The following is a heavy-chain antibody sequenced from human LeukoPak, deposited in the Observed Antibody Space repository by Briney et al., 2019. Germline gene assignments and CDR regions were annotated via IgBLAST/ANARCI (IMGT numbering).Heavy chain of an antibody. CDR1: GFTFSDYG. CDR2: IGGRGGST. V-gene: IGHV3-23*01. J-gene: IGHJ6*03. D-gene: IGHD3-9*01. Sequence: GGSLRLSCAASGFTFSDYGMSWVRQAPGKGLEWVSTIGGRGGSTYYADSVKGRFAISRDNSKNTLYLQMNSLRAEDTAVYYCAKQGRDWLRDYYYYMDVCGKGTTVTISS. CDR3: AKQGRDWLRDYYYYMDV.